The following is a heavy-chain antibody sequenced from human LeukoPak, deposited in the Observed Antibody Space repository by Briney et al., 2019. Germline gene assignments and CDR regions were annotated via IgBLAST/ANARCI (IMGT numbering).Heavy chain of an antibody. J-gene: IGHJ2*01. CDR3: AKDRGYYGSGLFDL. D-gene: IGHD3-10*01. CDR2: IRYDGSKK. Sequence: GGSLRLSCAPSGFTFSSYGMHWVSQAPGRGLEWVAFIRYDGSKKYYADSVKGRFTISRDNSKNTLYLQMNSLSAEDTAVYYCAKDRGYYGSGLFDLWGRGTLVTVSS. CDR1: GFTFSSYG. V-gene: IGHV3-30*02.